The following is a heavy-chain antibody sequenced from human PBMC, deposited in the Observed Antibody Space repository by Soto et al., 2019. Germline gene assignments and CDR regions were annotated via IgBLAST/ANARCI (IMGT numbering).Heavy chain of an antibody. Sequence: PGGSLRLSCAASGFTFSSYAMSWVRQAPGKGLEWVSAISGSGGSTYYADSVKGRFTISRDNSKNTLYLQMNSLRAEDTAVYYCATAYFVVVVASPIDYWGQVTLVTVPS. CDR3: ATAYFVVVVASPIDY. D-gene: IGHD2-15*01. V-gene: IGHV3-23*01. CDR1: GFTFSSYA. J-gene: IGHJ4*02. CDR2: ISGSGGST.